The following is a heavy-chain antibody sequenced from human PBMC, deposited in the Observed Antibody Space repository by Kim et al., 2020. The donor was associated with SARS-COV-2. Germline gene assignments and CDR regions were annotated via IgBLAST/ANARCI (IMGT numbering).Heavy chain of an antibody. V-gene: IGHV3-49*03. Sequence: GGSLRLSCTASGFTFGDYAMSWFRQAPGKGLEWVGFIRSKAYGGTTEYAASVKGRFTISRDDSKSIAYLQMNSLKTEDTAVYYCTRDKGQGSGWSDYWGQGTLVTVSS. J-gene: IGHJ4*02. CDR2: IRSKAYGGTT. CDR3: TRDKGQGSGWSDY. D-gene: IGHD6-19*01. CDR1: GFTFGDYA.